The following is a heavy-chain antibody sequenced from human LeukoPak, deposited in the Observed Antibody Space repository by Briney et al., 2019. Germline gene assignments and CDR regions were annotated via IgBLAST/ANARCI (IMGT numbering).Heavy chain of an antibody. V-gene: IGHV5-51*01. Sequence: GESLKISCKGSGYSLTSYWISWVRQMPGKGLEWMGIIYPGDSDTRYSPSFQGQVTISADKSISTAYLQWSSLKASDTAMYYCAGMYYYDSSGYPRGYNWFDPWGQGTLVTVSS. CDR1: GYSLTSYW. D-gene: IGHD3-22*01. CDR2: IYPGDSDT. J-gene: IGHJ5*02. CDR3: AGMYYYDSSGYPRGYNWFDP.